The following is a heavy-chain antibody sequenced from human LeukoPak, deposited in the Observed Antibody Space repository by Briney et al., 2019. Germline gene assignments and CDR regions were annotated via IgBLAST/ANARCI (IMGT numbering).Heavy chain of an antibody. Sequence: SETLSLTCTVSGGSISSSSSYWGWIRQPPGKGLEWIGSIYYSGSTYYNPSLKSRVTISVDTSKNQFSLKLSSVTAADTAVYYCARRYCSSTSCMYYFDYWGQGTLVTVSS. CDR1: GGSISSSSSY. CDR2: IYYSGST. J-gene: IGHJ4*02. V-gene: IGHV4-39*01. D-gene: IGHD2-2*01. CDR3: ARRYCSSTSCMYYFDY.